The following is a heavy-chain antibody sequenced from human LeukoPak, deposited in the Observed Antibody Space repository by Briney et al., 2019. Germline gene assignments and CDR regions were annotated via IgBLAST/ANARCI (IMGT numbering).Heavy chain of an antibody. CDR3: ARFGGFGELPKPFDY. CDR1: GGSISSGRYY. Sequence: PSETLSLTCTVSGGSISSGRYYWSWIRQPPGKGLEWIGYIYYSGSTNYNPSLKSRVTISVDTSKNQFSLKLSSVTAADTAVYYCARFGGFGELPKPFDYWGQGTLVTVSS. J-gene: IGHJ4*02. CDR2: IYYSGST. V-gene: IGHV4-61*01. D-gene: IGHD3-10*01.